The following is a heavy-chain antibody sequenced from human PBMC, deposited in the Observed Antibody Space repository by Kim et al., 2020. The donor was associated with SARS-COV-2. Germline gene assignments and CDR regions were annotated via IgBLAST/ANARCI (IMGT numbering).Heavy chain of an antibody. CDR3: ARDMNPTVYDY. Sequence: ASVKVSCKASGYTFKSYPIHWLRQAPGQRLEWMGWVNAANDKTKYSQKFKGRVTITRDTSANTVYMELSSLTSEDTAVYYCARDMNPTVYDYWGQGTLVTVS. D-gene: IGHD4-4*01. J-gene: IGHJ4*02. CDR1: GYTFKSYP. V-gene: IGHV1-3*01. CDR2: VNAANDKT.